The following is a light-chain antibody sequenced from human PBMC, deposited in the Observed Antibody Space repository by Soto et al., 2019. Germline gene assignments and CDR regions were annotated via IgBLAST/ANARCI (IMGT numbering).Light chain of an antibody. V-gene: IGKV3-20*01. CDR3: QQSGRS. J-gene: IGKJ4*01. Sequence: EIVLTQSPGTLSLSPGDRATLSCRASQSVGNTYLAWYQQKPGQAPRLLIYGASGRATGIPDRFTGSGSGTDFFLTISSLEPEDFAVYYCQQSGRSFGGGTKVEIK. CDR2: GAS. CDR1: QSVGNTY.